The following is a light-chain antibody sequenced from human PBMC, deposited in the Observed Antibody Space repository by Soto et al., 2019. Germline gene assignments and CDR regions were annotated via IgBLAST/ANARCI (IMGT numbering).Light chain of an antibody. CDR1: HSISRY. CDR3: QQYNTFWT. Sequence: DIQMTQSPSSLSASIGDRVTITCRASHSISRYLNWYQQKPGKAPKLLIYDVSSLESGVPSRFSGSGSGTEFTLTISSLQPDDFATYYCQQYNTFWTFGQGTKVDIK. V-gene: IGKV1-5*01. J-gene: IGKJ1*01. CDR2: DVS.